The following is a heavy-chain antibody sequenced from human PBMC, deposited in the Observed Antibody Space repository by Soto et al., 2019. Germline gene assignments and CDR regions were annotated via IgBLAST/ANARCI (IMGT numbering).Heavy chain of an antibody. V-gene: IGHV3-30*18. D-gene: IGHD3-9*01. Sequence: AGGSLRLSCAASGLTFSNYGMHWVRQAPGKGLEWVAVISYDGSNKYYADSVKGRFTIPRDNSKNTLYLQMNRLRAEDTAVYYCAKAPNFDWLSHFDYWGQGTLVTVSS. CDR3: AKAPNFDWLSHFDY. J-gene: IGHJ4*02. CDR2: ISYDGSNK. CDR1: GLTFSNYG.